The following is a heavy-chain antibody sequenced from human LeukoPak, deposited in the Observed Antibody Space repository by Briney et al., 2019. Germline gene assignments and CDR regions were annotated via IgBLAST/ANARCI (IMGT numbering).Heavy chain of an antibody. CDR3: ARGDYRSYWYFDL. J-gene: IGHJ2*01. D-gene: IGHD4-11*01. CDR2: INHSGST. V-gene: IGHV4-34*01. Sequence: SETLSLTCAVYGGSFSGYYWSWIRQPPGKGLEWIGEINHSGSTNYNPSLKSRVTISVDTSKNQFSLKLSSVTAADTAVYYGARGDYRSYWYFDLWGRGNLVTVSS. CDR1: GGSFSGYY.